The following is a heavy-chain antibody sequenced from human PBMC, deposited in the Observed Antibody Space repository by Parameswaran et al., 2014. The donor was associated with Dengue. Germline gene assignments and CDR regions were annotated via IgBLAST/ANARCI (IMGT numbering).Heavy chain of an antibody. V-gene: IGHV3-23*01. J-gene: IGHJ6*02. CDR1: SNA. D-gene: IGHD3-3*01. CDR2: ISGSGGST. CDR3: AKGEDYDFWSGYHTYYYYGMDV. Sequence: SNARGCARCPGKGLEWVSAISGSGGSTYYADSVKGRFTISRDNSKNTLYLQMNSLRAEDTAVYYCAKGEDYDFWSGYHTYYYYGMDVWGQGTTVTVSS.